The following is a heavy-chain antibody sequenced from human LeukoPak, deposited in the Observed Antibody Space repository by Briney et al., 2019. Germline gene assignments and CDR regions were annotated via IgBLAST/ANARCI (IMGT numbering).Heavy chain of an antibody. CDR3: ARDEKGLLWFGESNDPNYFDY. Sequence: TGGSLRLSCAASGFTFSSYEMNWVRQAPGKGLEWVSYISSSGSTIYYADSVKGRFTISRDNAKNSLYLQMNSLRAEDTAVYYCARDEKGLLWFGESNDPNYFDYWGQGTLVTVSS. CDR1: GFTFSSYE. J-gene: IGHJ4*02. V-gene: IGHV3-48*03. D-gene: IGHD3-10*01. CDR2: ISSSGSTI.